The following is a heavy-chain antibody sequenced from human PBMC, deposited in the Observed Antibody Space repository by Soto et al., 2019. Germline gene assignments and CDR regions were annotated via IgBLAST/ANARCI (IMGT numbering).Heavy chain of an antibody. CDR2: INHSGST. CDR1: GGSFSGYY. J-gene: IGHJ4*02. Sequence: PSETLSLTCAVYGGSFSGYYWSWIRQPPRKGLEWIGEINHSGSTNYNPSLKSRVTISVDTSKNQFSLKLSSVTAADTAVYYCARVVGSSGDYFDYWGQGTLVTVSS. CDR3: ARVVGSSGDYFDY. V-gene: IGHV4-34*01. D-gene: IGHD3-10*01.